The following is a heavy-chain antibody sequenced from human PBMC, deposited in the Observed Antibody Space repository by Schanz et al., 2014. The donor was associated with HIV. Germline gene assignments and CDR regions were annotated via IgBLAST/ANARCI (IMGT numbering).Heavy chain of an antibody. D-gene: IGHD2-2*01. CDR1: GFTFRSYG. Sequence: QVQLVESGGCVVQPGRSLRLSCAASGFTFRSYGMHWVRQAPGKGLECVASMSYDGRNEHYVDSVKGRFTISRDNSKNTLNLQMNSLRAEDTAVYHCAKDGVRLGNCSRSTCHYAMDIWGQGTTVTVSS. V-gene: IGHV3-30*18. J-gene: IGHJ6*02. CDR3: AKDGVRLGNCSRSTCHYAMDI. CDR2: MSYDGRNE.